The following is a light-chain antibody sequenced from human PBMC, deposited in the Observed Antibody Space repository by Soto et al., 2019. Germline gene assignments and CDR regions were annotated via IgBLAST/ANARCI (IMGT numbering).Light chain of an antibody. V-gene: IGKV3-15*01. CDR3: HQYENWPKT. Sequence: EILMTQSPPTVSVSPWARATLSCRASQSISRNLAWFQHKPGQAPSLLIFGASTRAAGIPARFSGSGSGTEFTLTISGLQSEDFAVYFCHQYENWPKTVGQVTQVEIK. CDR1: QSISRN. J-gene: IGKJ1*01. CDR2: GAS.